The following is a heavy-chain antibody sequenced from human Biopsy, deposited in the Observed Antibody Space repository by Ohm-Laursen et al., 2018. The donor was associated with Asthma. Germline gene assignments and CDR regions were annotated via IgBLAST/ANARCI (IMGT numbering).Heavy chain of an antibody. CDR2: ILFDGRKI. J-gene: IGHJ4*02. V-gene: IGHV3-30*03. CDR3: ARDGPELPTELDY. CDR1: GFNFHNYG. Sequence: SLRLSCSASGFNFHNYGMNWVRRAPGKGLEWVAQILFDGRKINYPDSVKGRFTISRDNAKNSLYLQMNSLRAEDTAVYYCARDGPELPTELDYWGPGTLVTVPS. D-gene: IGHD1-14*01.